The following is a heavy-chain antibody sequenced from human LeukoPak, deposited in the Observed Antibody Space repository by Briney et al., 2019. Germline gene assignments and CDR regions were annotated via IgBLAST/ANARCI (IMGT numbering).Heavy chain of an antibody. CDR1: VFTFSSYW. CDR2: IKQDGSEK. CDR3: ARKTHVSGTYAFDI. J-gene: IGHJ3*02. D-gene: IGHD6-19*01. Sequence: GGSLRLSCAASVFTFSSYWMTWVRQAPGKGLEWGTNIKQDGSEKYYVDCVKGRFTISRDNAKCSLYLQMNSLRAEDTAVYYCARKTHVSGTYAFDIWGQGTVVTVSS. V-gene: IGHV3-7*01.